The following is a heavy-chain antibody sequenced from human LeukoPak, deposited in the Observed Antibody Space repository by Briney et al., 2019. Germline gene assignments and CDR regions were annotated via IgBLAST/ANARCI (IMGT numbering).Heavy chain of an antibody. D-gene: IGHD2-2*01. J-gene: IGHJ4*02. Sequence: ASVKVSCKASGYTFIDHYIHWVRQAPGQGPEWMGWINPRSGGTEYAQKFQGRVTITRDTSINTAYMELTRLTSDDTAVYYCARDAMSDYWGQGTLVTVSS. CDR3: ARDAMSDY. CDR1: GYTFIDHY. CDR2: INPRSGGT. V-gene: IGHV1-2*02.